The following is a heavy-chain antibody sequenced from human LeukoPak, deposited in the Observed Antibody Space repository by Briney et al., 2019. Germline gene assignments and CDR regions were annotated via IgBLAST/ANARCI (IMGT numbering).Heavy chain of an antibody. Sequence: PGGSLRLSCAASGFPFSASAMTWVRQAPGKGLEWVSHILSTGTTYYADSVRGRFTISRDNPKNTLYLLMTSLRADDTAVYYCATVKYDYGDPVGWFDPWGQGTLVTVSS. V-gene: IGHV3-23*01. CDR3: ATVKYDYGDPVGWFDP. CDR1: GFPFSASA. J-gene: IGHJ5*02. D-gene: IGHD4-17*01. CDR2: ILSTGTT.